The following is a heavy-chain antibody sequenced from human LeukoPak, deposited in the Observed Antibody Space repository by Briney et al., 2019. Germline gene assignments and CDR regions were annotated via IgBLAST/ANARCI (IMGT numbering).Heavy chain of an antibody. Sequence: SVKVSCKASGGTFSSYAISWVRQAPGQGLEWMGRIIPILGIANYAQKFQGRVTITADKSTSTAYMELSSLRSEDTAVYYCARPSTGSYPVLDYWGQGTLVTISS. J-gene: IGHJ4*02. V-gene: IGHV1-69*04. D-gene: IGHD1-26*01. CDR1: GGTFSSYA. CDR2: IIPILGIA. CDR3: ARPSTGSYPVLDY.